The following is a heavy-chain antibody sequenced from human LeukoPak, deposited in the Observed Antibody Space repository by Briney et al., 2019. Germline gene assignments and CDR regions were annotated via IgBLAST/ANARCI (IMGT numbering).Heavy chain of an antibody. CDR1: GYTFTSYG. D-gene: IGHD2-8*01. CDR2: ISAYNGNT. V-gene: IGHV1-18*01. J-gene: IGHJ4*02. Sequence: ASVKVSCKASGYTFTSYGISWVRQAPGQGLEWMGWISAYNGNTNYAQKLQGRVTMTTDTSTSTAYMELRSLRSDDTAVYYCAGDVCVESCRGSLVVDYWGQGTLVTVSS. CDR3: AGDVCVESCRGSLVVDY.